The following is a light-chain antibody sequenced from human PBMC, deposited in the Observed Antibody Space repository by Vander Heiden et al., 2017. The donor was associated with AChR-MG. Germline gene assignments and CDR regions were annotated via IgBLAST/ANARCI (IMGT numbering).Light chain of an antibody. J-gene: IGLJ1*01. V-gene: IGLV2-14*03. CDR2: DVS. Sequence: QSALTQPASVSGSPGQSITLSCTGTSSDVGGYNYVSWYQQHPGKAPKLMIYDVSNRPSGVSNRFSGSKSGNTASLTISGLQAEDEADYYCSSYTSSSTKGFGTGTKVTVL. CDR3: SSYTSSSTKG. CDR1: SSDVGGYNY.